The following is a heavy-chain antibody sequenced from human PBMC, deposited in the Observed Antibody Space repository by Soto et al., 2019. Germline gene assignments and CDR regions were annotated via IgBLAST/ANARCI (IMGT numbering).Heavy chain of an antibody. CDR2: IIPIFGTA. V-gene: IGHV1-69*13. D-gene: IGHD2-15*01. Sequence: SVKVSCKASGGTFSGYAISWVRQAPGQGLEWMGGIIPIFGTANYAQKFQGRVTITADESTSTAYMELSSLRSEDTAVYYCARDRGYCSGGSCYTPYGMDVWGQGTTVTVAS. J-gene: IGHJ6*02. CDR3: ARDRGYCSGGSCYTPYGMDV. CDR1: GGTFSGYA.